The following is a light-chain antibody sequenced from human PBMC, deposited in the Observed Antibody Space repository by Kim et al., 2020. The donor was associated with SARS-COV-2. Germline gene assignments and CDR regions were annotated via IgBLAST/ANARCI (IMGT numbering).Light chain of an antibody. Sequence: SASLGDRVTITCRASQTISNWLAWYQQKPGRAPKLLIYKTSYLESGVPSRFSGGGSGTEFTLTISSLQPEDLATYYCQQYKTYPTFGQGTKVDIK. CDR3: QQYKTYPT. CDR2: KTS. J-gene: IGKJ1*01. CDR1: QTISNW. V-gene: IGKV1-5*03.